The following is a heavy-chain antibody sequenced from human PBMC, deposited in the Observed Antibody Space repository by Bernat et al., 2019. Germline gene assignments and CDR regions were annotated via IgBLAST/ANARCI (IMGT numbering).Heavy chain of an antibody. CDR3: ARLGYSYGGSL. J-gene: IGHJ4*02. V-gene: IGHV3-30-3*01. CDR1: GFTFSSYA. D-gene: IGHD5-18*01. CDR2: ISYDGSNK. Sequence: QVQLVESGGGVVQPGRSLRLSCAASGFTFSSYAMHWVRQAPGKGLEWVAVISYDGSNKYYADSVKGRFTISRDNSKNTLYLQMNSLRAEDTAVYYCARLGYSYGGSLWGQGTRVTVSS.